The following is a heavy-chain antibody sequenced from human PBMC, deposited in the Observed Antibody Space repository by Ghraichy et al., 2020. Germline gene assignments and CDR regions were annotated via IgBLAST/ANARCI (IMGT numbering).Heavy chain of an antibody. V-gene: IGHV3-66*02. D-gene: IGHD2-15*01. CDR2: IYSGGST. CDR3: ARDGAPSPRYCSGGSCYSLGFMDY. Sequence: GSLRLSCAASGFTVSSNYMSWVRQAPGKGLEWVSVIYSGGSTYYADSVKGRFTISRDNSKNTLYLQMNSLRAEDTAVYYCARDGAPSPRYCSGGSCYSLGFMDYWGQGTLVTVSS. CDR1: GFTVSSNY. J-gene: IGHJ4*02.